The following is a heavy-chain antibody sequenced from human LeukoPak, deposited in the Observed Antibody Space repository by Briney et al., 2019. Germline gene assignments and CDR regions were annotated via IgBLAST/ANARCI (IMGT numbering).Heavy chain of an antibody. D-gene: IGHD2-15*01. CDR3: ARRGYFRCNSCYHYDS. CDR2: XYPCCSYT. Sequence: GESLKISCKSSGYRFISYWIGWVRQMPGKGPXXXXXXYPCCSYTRFSPSFQGQGTILVDKSNDTAYLQWSSLKASDSAIYYCARRGYFRCNSCYHYDSWGQGTLVTVSS. V-gene: IGHV5-51*01. J-gene: IGHJ4*02. CDR1: GYRFISYW.